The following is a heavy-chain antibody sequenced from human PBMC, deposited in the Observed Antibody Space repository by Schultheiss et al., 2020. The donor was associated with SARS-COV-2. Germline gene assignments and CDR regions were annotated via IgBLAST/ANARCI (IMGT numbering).Heavy chain of an antibody. D-gene: IGHD6-13*01. Sequence: ASVKVSCKASGYTFTSYDINWVRQATGQGLEWMGWMNPNSGNTGYAQKFQGRVTITRDTSISTAYMELSRLRSDDTAVYYCAREKAIAAAVYFDYWGQGTLVTVSS. J-gene: IGHJ4*02. CDR1: GYTFTSYD. V-gene: IGHV1-8*03. CDR3: AREKAIAAAVYFDY. CDR2: MNPNSGNT.